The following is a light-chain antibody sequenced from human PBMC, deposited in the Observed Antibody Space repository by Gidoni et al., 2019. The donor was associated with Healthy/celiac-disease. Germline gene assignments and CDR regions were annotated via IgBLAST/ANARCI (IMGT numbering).Light chain of an antibody. CDR2: GAS. V-gene: IGKV3-20*01. Sequence: EIVLTQSPGTLSLSPGERATLSCRASKSVSSSYLAWYQQKPGQAPRLLIYGASSRATGIPDRFSGSGSGTDFTLTISRLEPEDFAVYYCQQYVSSWTFGQGTKVEIK. J-gene: IGKJ1*01. CDR1: KSVSSSY. CDR3: QQYVSSWT.